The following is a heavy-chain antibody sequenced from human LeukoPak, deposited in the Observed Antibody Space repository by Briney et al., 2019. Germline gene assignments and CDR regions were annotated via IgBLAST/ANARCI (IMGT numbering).Heavy chain of an antibody. CDR2: ISWNSGSI. Sequence: GRSLRLSCAASGFTFDDYATHWVRQAPGKGLEWVSGISWNSGSIGYADSVKGRFTISRDNAKNSLYLQMNSLRAEDTALYYCAKDPTRYFDLWGRGTLVTVSS. CDR3: AKDPTRYFDL. V-gene: IGHV3-9*01. D-gene: IGHD2-15*01. J-gene: IGHJ2*01. CDR1: GFTFDDYA.